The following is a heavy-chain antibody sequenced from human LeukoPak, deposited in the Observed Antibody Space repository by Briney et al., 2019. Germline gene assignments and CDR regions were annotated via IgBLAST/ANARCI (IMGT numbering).Heavy chain of an antibody. CDR2: IIPILGIA. CDR1: GYTFTSYA. V-gene: IGHV1-69*04. J-gene: IGHJ6*02. D-gene: IGHD3/OR15-3a*01. Sequence: ASVKVSCTASGYTFTSYAMHWVRQAPGQGLEWMGRIIPILGIANYAQKFQGRVTITADKSTSTAYMELSSVRSEDTAVYYCATARQYADFAGYPWYYGLDVWGQGTTVAVSS. CDR3: ATARQYADFAGYPWYYGLDV.